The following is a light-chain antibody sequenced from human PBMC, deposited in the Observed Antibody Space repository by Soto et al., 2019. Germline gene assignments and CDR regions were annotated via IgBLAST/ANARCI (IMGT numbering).Light chain of an antibody. CDR3: QQRSSWPLT. Sequence: IVLTQSPVTLSLSPGERATLSCRASQSISSYLAWYQQKPGQAPRLLMYAASSRATGIPARFSGSGSGTDFTLTISSLEPEDFAVYYCQQRSSWPLTFGGGTKVEIK. CDR2: AAS. J-gene: IGKJ4*01. V-gene: IGKV3-11*01. CDR1: QSISSY.